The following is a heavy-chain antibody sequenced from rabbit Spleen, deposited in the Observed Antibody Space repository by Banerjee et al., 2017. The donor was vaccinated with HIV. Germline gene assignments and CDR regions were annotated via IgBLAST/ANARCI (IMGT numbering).Heavy chain of an antibody. Sequence: QQQLVESGGDLVKPEGSLTLTCTASGFSFSSSYWPCWVRQAPGKGLEWIGCIYTGSGSTYYADWAKGRFTISKTSSTTVTLQMTSLTAADTATYFCASDIYGVGVFSLWGPGTLVTVS. V-gene: IGHV1S45*01. CDR1: GFSFSSSYW. CDR2: IYTGSGST. J-gene: IGHJ4*01. CDR3: ASDIYGVGVFSL. D-gene: IGHD2-1*01.